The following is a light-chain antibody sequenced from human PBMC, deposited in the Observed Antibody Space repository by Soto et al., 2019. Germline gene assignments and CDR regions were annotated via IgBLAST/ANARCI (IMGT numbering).Light chain of an antibody. CDR1: QDISNY. J-gene: IGKJ4*01. CDR2: DAS. Sequence: DIQMTQSPSSLSASVGDRVTITCQASQDISNYLNWYHQMPAKPPKLLIYDASTLQSGVPSRVSGSGSGTHFTLTITSLQPVDIGTYYCQQYDDVPLTFGGGTKVEI. CDR3: QQYDDVPLT. V-gene: IGKV1-33*01.